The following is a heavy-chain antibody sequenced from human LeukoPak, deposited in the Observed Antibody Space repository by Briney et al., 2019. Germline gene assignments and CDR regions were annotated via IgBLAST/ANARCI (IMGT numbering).Heavy chain of an antibody. CDR2: IGSNISTI. J-gene: IGHJ4*02. D-gene: IGHD3-3*01. Sequence: GGSLRLSCAASGFTFSSYSMNWVRQAPGKGLEWVSYIGSNISTIYYADSVKGRFTISRDNAKNSLYLQMNSLRAEDTAVYYCAMGYRFFDYWGQGTLVTVSS. CDR3: AMGYRFFDY. V-gene: IGHV3-48*04. CDR1: GFTFSSYS.